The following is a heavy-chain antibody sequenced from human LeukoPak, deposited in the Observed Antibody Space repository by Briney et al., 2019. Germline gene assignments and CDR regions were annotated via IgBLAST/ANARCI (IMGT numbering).Heavy chain of an antibody. CDR2: IIPIFGTA. J-gene: IGHJ4*02. V-gene: IGHV1-69*05. Sequence: GSSVKVSCEASGGTFSSYAISWVRQAPGQGLEWMGGIIPIFGTANYAQKFQGRVTITTDESTSTAYMELSSLRSEDTAVYYCAREGYDILTGFRLYYFDYWGQGTLVTVSS. CDR1: GGTFSSYA. CDR3: AREGYDILTGFRLYYFDY. D-gene: IGHD3-9*01.